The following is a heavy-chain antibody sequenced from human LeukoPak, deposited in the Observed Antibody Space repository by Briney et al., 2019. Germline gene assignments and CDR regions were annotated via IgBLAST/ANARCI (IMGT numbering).Heavy chain of an antibody. J-gene: IGHJ4*02. V-gene: IGHV3-33*01. Sequence: GGSLRLSCAASGFTFSSYGMHWVRPAPGKGLEWVAVIWYDGSNKYYADSVKGRFTIPRDNSKNTLYLQMNSLRAEDTAVYYCARDAEAIFDYWGQGTLVTVSS. CDR3: ARDAEAIFDY. CDR1: GFTFSSYG. CDR2: IWYDGSNK.